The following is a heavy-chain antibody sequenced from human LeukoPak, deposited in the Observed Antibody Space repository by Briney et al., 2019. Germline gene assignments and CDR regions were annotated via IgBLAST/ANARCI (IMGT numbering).Heavy chain of an antibody. CDR1: GYIFTAYY. CDR3: ASSRWGTVTTIDY. Sequence: ASVKVSCKASGYIFTAYYIHWVRRAPGQGLEWMGWVDPRSGATKGTQKFQGRVTITTDESTSTAYMELSSLRSEDTAVYYCASSRWGTVTTIDYWGQGTPVTVSS. V-gene: IGHV1-2*02. J-gene: IGHJ4*02. D-gene: IGHD4-17*01. CDR2: VDPRSGAT.